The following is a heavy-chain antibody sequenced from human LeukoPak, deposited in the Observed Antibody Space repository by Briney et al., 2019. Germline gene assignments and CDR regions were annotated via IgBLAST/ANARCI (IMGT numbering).Heavy chain of an antibody. V-gene: IGHV1-69*04. CDR1: GGTFSSYA. CDR2: IIPILGIA. Sequence: ASVKVSCKASGGTFSSYAISWVRQAPGQGLEWMGRIIPILGIANYAQKFQGRVTITADESTSTAYMELSSLRSEDTAVYYCARDRGGTGTLDYWGQGTLVTVSS. CDR3: ARDRGGTGTLDY. D-gene: IGHD1-1*01. J-gene: IGHJ4*02.